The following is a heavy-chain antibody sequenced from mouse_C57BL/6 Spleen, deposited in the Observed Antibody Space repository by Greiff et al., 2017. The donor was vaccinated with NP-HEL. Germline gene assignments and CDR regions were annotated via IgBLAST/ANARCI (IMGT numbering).Heavy chain of an antibody. V-gene: IGHV7-3*01. CDR2: IRNKANGYTT. Sequence: EVKVEESGGGLVQPGGSLSLSCAASGFTFTDYYLSWVRQPPGKALEWLGFIRNKANGYTTEYSASVKGRFTISRDNSQSILYLQMNALRAEDSATYYCARGDAMDYWGQGTSVTVSS. CDR3: ARGDAMDY. CDR1: GFTFTDYY. J-gene: IGHJ4*01.